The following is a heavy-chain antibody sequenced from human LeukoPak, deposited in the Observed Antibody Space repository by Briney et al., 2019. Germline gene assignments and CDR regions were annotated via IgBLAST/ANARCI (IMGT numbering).Heavy chain of an antibody. Sequence: ASVKVSCKASGYTFTDNHMYWIRQAPGQGPECMGWINPNSGGTNYAQKFQGRITMTRDTSICTAYMELSRLTSDDTAIYFCARELGRNAFDIWGQGTMVTVSP. CDR2: INPNSGGT. CDR1: GYTFTDNH. CDR3: ARELGRNAFDI. V-gene: IGHV1-2*02. D-gene: IGHD7-27*01. J-gene: IGHJ3*02.